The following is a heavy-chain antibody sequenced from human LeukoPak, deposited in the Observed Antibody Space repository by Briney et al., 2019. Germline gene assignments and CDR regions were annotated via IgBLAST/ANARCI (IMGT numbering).Heavy chain of an antibody. D-gene: IGHD2-8*01. V-gene: IGHV3-7*01. CDR3: ARGPTNGQAFDY. J-gene: IGHJ4*02. Sequence: GGSLRLSCVASGFTFSSSWMTWVRQAPGKGLEWVASIREDGSQKTAVDSVRGRFTISRDNAKNSVYLQMDSLRAEDTAVYYWARGPTNGQAFDYWGQGTLVSVSS. CDR1: GFTFSSSW. CDR2: IREDGSQK.